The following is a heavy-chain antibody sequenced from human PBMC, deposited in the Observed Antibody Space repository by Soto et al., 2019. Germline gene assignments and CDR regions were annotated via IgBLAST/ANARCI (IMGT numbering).Heavy chain of an antibody. J-gene: IGHJ4*02. Sequence: SETLSLTCTVSGGSISSYYWSWIRQPPGKGLEWIGYIYYSGSTSYNPSLKSRVTISVDTSKNQFSLKLSSVTAADTAVYYCARGYCSSTSCALPFDYRGQGTLVTVS. CDR3: ARGYCSSTSCALPFDY. V-gene: IGHV4-59*12. CDR1: GGSISSYY. D-gene: IGHD2-2*01. CDR2: IYYSGST.